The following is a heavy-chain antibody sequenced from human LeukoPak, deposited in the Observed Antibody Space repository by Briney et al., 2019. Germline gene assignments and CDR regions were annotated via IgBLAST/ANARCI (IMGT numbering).Heavy chain of an antibody. V-gene: IGHV4-39*07. Sequence: SETLSLTCTVSGGSISSSSYYWGWIRQPPGKGLEWIGSIYYSGSTYYNPSLKSRVIISVDTSKNQFSLKLSSVTAADTAVYYCARGSRSTMVRGSYYFDYWGQGTLVTVSS. CDR2: IYYSGST. J-gene: IGHJ4*02. D-gene: IGHD3-10*01. CDR1: GGSISSSSYY. CDR3: ARGSRSTMVRGSYYFDY.